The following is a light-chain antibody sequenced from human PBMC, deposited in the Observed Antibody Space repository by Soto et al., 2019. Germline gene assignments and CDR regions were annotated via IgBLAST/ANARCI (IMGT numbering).Light chain of an antibody. J-gene: IGKJ1*01. V-gene: IGKV1-5*03. CDR1: QTISSW. CDR2: KAS. Sequence: DIQMTQPPSTLSGSVGDRVTITCRASQTISSWLAWYQQKPGKAPKLLIYKASTLTSGVPSRFSGSGSGTEFTLTISSLQPDDFATYYCQHYNSYSEAFGQGTKVDIK. CDR3: QHYNSYSEA.